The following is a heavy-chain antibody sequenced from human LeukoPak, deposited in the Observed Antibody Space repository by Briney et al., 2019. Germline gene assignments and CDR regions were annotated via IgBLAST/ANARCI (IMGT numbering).Heavy chain of an antibody. Sequence: PGGCLSLSCAASGFTFSSYGMNWVRPAPGKGLEWVSSISSSSSYIYYADSVKGRFTISRDNAKNSLYLQMNSLRAEDTAVYYCARGEGYRQQLVLVYYFDYWGQGTLVTVSS. CDR3: ARGEGYRQQLVLVYYFDY. CDR2: ISSSSSYI. J-gene: IGHJ4*02. V-gene: IGHV3-21*01. CDR1: GFTFSSYG. D-gene: IGHD6-13*01.